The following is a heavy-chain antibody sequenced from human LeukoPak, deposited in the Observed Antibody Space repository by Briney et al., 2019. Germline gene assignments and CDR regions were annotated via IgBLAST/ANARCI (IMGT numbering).Heavy chain of an antibody. D-gene: IGHD1-14*01. V-gene: IGHV4-59*12. Sequence: SETLSLTCTVSGGSISSYYWSWIRQPPGKGLEWIGYIYYSGSTNYNPSLKSRVTISVDTSKNQFSLKLSSVTAADTAVYYCARDLRTRGGHHNSFDYWGQGTLVTVSS. CDR3: ARDLRTRGGHHNSFDY. CDR2: IYYSGST. CDR1: GGSISSYY. J-gene: IGHJ4*02.